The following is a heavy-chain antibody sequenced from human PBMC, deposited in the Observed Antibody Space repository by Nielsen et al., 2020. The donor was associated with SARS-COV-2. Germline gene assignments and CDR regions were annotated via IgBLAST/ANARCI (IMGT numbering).Heavy chain of an antibody. V-gene: IGHV3-30-3*01. CDR1: GFTFSSYA. J-gene: IGHJ6*02. Sequence: GESLKISCAASGFTFSSYAMHWVRQAPGKGLEWVAVISYDGSNKYYADSVKGRFTISRDNSKNTLYLQMNSLRAEDTAVYYCARARIAAAGMVYYYYGMDVWGQGTTVTVSS. CDR3: ARARIAAAGMVYYYYGMDV. CDR2: ISYDGSNK. D-gene: IGHD6-13*01.